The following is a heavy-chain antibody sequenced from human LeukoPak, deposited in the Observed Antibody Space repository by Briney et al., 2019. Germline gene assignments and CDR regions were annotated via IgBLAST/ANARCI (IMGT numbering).Heavy chain of an antibody. CDR3: ASSGVKSVTTHGP. CDR1: GFTFSSYE. CDR2: ISGGSNII. Sequence: GGSLRLSCAASGFTFSSYEMNWVRQAPGKGLEWVSYISGGSNIIHYADSVRGRFTISRDDAKSSLYLQMDSLRAEDTAVYYCASSGVKSVTTHGPWGQGTLVTVSS. D-gene: IGHD4-17*01. J-gene: IGHJ5*02. V-gene: IGHV3-48*03.